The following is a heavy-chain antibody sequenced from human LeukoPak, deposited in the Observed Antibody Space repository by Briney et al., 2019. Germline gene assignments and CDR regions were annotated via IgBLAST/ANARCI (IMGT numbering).Heavy chain of an antibody. CDR1: GFTFSNYA. CDR3: ARRAGAYSHPYDY. D-gene: IGHD4/OR15-4a*01. J-gene: IGHJ4*02. CDR2: FSPSGGGS. Sequence: GGSLRLSCAASGFTFSNYAMSWVRQAPGKGLEWVSAFSPSGGGSYYADSVKGRFTISRDNSKNTLYLQMNSLRAEDTAVYYCARRAGAYSHPYDYWGQGTLVTVSS. V-gene: IGHV3-23*01.